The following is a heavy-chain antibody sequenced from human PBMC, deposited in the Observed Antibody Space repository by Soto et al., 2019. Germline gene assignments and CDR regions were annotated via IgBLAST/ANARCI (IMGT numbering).Heavy chain of an antibody. Sequence: QVQLQESGPGLVKPSQTLSLTCTVSGDSMTTVGYYWTWIRQHPGQGLEWIGFISYSGSTYYSSSLKGRDAISADTSKNQFSLKLNSVTAADTAVYYWTRGDYWGQGTLVTVSS. J-gene: IGHJ4*02. CDR1: GDSMTTVGYY. V-gene: IGHV4-31*03. CDR2: ISYSGST. CDR3: TRGDY.